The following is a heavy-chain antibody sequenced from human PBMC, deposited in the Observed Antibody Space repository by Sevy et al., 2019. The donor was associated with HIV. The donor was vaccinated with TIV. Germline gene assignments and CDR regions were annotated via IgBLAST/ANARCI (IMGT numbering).Heavy chain of an antibody. Sequence: SETLSLTCTVSGGSVSSGSYYWSWIRQPPGKGLEWIGYIYYSGSTNYNPSLKSRVTISVDTSKNQFSLKLSSVTAADTAGYYCARDLNYDYVWGSYGGYGDDAFDIWGQGTMVTVSS. CDR2: IYYSGST. D-gene: IGHD3-16*01. CDR1: GGSVSSGSYY. J-gene: IGHJ3*02. V-gene: IGHV4-61*01. CDR3: ARDLNYDYVWGSYGGYGDDAFDI.